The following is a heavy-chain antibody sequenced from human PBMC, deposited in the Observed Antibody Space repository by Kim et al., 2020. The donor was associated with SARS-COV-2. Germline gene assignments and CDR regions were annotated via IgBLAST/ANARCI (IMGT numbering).Heavy chain of an antibody. CDR3: ARGYCSSTSCYDYYYYGMDV. Sequence: SETLSLTCTVSGGSISSYYWSWIRQPPGKGLEWIGYIYYSGSTKYNPSLKSRVTISVDTSKNQFSLKLSSVTAADTAVYYCARGYCSSTSCYDYYYYGMDVWGQWTTVTVSS. CDR1: GGSISSYY. CDR2: IYYSGST. D-gene: IGHD2-2*01. V-gene: IGHV4-59*13. J-gene: IGHJ6*02.